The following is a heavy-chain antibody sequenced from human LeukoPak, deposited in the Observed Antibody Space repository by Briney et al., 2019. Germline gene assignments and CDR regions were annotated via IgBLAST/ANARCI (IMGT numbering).Heavy chain of an antibody. CDR2: INPSGGST. CDR3: ARCRSSSGWSRGAFDY. V-gene: IGHV1-46*01. D-gene: IGHD6-19*01. Sequence: ASVKVSCKASGYTFTGYYMHWVRQAPGQGLEWMGMINPSGGSTSYAQKFQGRVTMTRDTSTSTVYMELSSLRSEDTAVYYCARCRSSSGWSRGAFDYWGQGTLVTVSS. J-gene: IGHJ4*02. CDR1: GYTFTGYY.